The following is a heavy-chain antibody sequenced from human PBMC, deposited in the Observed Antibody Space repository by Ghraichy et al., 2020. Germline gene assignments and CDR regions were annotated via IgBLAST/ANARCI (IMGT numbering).Heavy chain of an antibody. CDR1: GFTFSSYA. CDR3: AKDDYGGNDDAFDI. Sequence: GGSLRLSCAASGFTFSSYAMTWVRQAPGKGLEWVSSISGSGSGTYYADSVKGRFTISRDNSKNTLYLQMNSLRAEDTGVYYCAKDDYGGNDDAFDIWGQGTMVTVTS. D-gene: IGHD4-23*01. V-gene: IGHV3-23*01. J-gene: IGHJ3*02. CDR2: ISGSGSGT.